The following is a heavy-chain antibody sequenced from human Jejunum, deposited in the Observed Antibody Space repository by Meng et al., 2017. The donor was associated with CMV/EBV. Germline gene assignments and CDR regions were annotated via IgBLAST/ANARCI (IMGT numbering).Heavy chain of an antibody. Sequence: FTTSWFVWVRQLPGTGLEWMGLILPSNSDTRYRPSFEGQVTMSADKSSNTAYLEWSSLQASDSGMYYCARQDYFGSGTYHHWFDPWGPGTLVTVSS. CDR1: FTTSW. CDR3: ARQDYFGSGTYHHWFDP. V-gene: IGHV5-51*01. J-gene: IGHJ5*02. D-gene: IGHD3-10*01. CDR2: ILPSNSDT.